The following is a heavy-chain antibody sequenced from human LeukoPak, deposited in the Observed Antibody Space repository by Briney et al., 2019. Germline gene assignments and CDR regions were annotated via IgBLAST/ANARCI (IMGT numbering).Heavy chain of an antibody. Sequence: ASVKVSCKASGYTFTSYGISWVRQAPGQGLEWMGGIIPIFGTANYAQKFQGRVTITADESTSTAYMELSSLRSEDTAVYYCARASELRYFDWLYGTDYYYYMDVWGKGTTVTISS. J-gene: IGHJ6*03. CDR3: ARASELRYFDWLYGTDYYYYMDV. CDR1: GYTFTSYG. CDR2: IIPIFGTA. V-gene: IGHV1-69*13. D-gene: IGHD3-9*01.